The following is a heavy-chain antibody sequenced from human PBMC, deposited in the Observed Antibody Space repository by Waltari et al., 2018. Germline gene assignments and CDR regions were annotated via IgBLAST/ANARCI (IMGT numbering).Heavy chain of an antibody. CDR2: ARDRPNSYTT. CDR1: GFTFGDHY. D-gene: IGHD1-26*01. V-gene: IGHV3-72*01. Sequence: QLVESGGGLVQPGGSLRLSCVGSGFTFGDHYFDWVRQAPGKGLEWVGRARDRPNSYTTEYAASVKNRFTSSRDDSKNSLFLQMNNLKSEDTAMYYCARAYTGSPISRVFALDVWGQGTMVTVSS. J-gene: IGHJ3*01. CDR3: ARAYTGSPISRVFALDV.